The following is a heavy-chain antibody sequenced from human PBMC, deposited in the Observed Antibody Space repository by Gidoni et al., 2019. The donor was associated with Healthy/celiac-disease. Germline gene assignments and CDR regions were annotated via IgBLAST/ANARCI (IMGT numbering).Heavy chain of an antibody. CDR3: ARDYDSSGQAFDI. CDR2: ITSSGTTI. J-gene: IGHJ3*02. D-gene: IGHD3-22*01. CDR1: GFTFSDYY. V-gene: IGHV3-11*01. Sequence: QVQMVESGGGLVKPGGSLRLSCAASGFTFSDYYMSRIRQAPGKGLEWISYITSSGTTIYYADSVMGRFTISRDNAWDSLYLQMNSLRAEDTAVYYCARDYDSSGQAFDIWGQGTMVTVSS.